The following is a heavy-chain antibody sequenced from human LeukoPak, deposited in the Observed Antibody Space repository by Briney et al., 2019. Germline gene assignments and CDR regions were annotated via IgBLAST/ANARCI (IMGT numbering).Heavy chain of an antibody. CDR3: GRAGPVTKDHFMDV. CDR1: GFTFSSYS. J-gene: IGHJ6*03. V-gene: IGHV3-48*01. D-gene: IGHD2-2*01. CDR2: ISSSSSTI. Sequence: GGSLRLSCAASGFTFSSYSMSWVRQAPGKGLEWVSYISSSSSTIYYADSVKGRFALSRDNAKNSLYLQMNSLSAEDTAVYYCGRAGPVTKDHFMDVWGKGTTVTVSS.